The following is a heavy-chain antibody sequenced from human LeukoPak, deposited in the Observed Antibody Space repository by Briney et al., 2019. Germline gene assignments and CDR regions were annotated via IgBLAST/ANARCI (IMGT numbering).Heavy chain of an antibody. CDR3: ARTPAGRYCSGGSCFAGPDY. CDR2: INPSGGST. CDR1: GYTFTSYY. J-gene: IGHJ4*02. Sequence: ASVKVSCKASGYTFTSYYMHWVRQAPGQGLEWMGIINPSGGSTSYAQKFQGRVTMTRDMSTSTVYMELSSLRSEDTAVYYCARTPAGRYCSGGSCFAGPDYWGQGTLVTVSS. D-gene: IGHD2-15*01. V-gene: IGHV1-46*01.